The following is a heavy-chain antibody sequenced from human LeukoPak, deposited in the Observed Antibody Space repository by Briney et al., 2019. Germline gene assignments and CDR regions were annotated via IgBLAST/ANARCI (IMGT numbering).Heavy chain of an antibody. Sequence: GGSLRLSCAASGFTFSSYGMHWVRQAPGKGLEWVAVISYDGSNKYYADSVKGRFTISRDNSKNTLYLQMNSLRAEDTAVYYCAKSEAMTTVTYFDYWGQGTLVTVSS. CDR2: ISYDGSNK. CDR3: AKSEAMTTVTYFDY. V-gene: IGHV3-30*18. J-gene: IGHJ4*02. D-gene: IGHD4-17*01. CDR1: GFTFSSYG.